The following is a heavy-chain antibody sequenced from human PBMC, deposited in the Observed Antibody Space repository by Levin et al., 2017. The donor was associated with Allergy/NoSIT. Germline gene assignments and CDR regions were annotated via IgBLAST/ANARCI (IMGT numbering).Heavy chain of an antibody. D-gene: IGHD6-13*01. J-gene: IGHJ4*02. CDR3: ARGYRYSSSWTLDY. Sequence: GASVKVSCKASGGTFSSYAISWVRQAPGQGLEWMGGIIPIFGTANYAQKFQGRVTITADKSTSTAYMELSSLRSEDTAVYYCARGYRYSSSWTLDYWGQGTLVTVSS. CDR2: IIPIFGTA. V-gene: IGHV1-69*06. CDR1: GGTFSSYA.